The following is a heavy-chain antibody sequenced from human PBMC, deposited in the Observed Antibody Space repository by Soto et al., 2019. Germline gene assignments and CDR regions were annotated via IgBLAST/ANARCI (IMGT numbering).Heavy chain of an antibody. CDR2: IIPIFGTA. Sequence: SVKVSCKASGGTFSSYAISWVRQAPGQGLEWMGGIIPIFGTANYAQKFQGRVTITADESTSTAYMELSSLRSEDTAVYYCARGKRGITIFGAYCYYGMDVWGQGTTVTVSS. V-gene: IGHV1-69*13. J-gene: IGHJ6*02. CDR1: GGTFSSYA. CDR3: ARGKRGITIFGAYCYYGMDV. D-gene: IGHD3-3*01.